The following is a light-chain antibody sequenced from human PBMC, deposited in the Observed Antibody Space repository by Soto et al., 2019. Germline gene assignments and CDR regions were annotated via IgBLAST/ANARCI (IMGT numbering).Light chain of an antibody. J-gene: IGLJ1*01. CDR1: TSDVSIYNY. V-gene: IGLV2-14*01. CDR2: GVS. CDR3: CSYTSSTNYV. Sequence: QSALTQPASVSGSPGQSITISCTGTTSDVSIYNYVSWYQQHPGKAPKLMIYGVSNRPSGVSNRFSGAKSGHTASLTISGLQVEDEADYYCCSYTSSTNYVFGPGTQVTVL.